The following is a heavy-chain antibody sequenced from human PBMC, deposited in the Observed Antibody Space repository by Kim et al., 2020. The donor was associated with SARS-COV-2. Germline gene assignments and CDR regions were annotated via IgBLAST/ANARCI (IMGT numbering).Heavy chain of an antibody. V-gene: IGHV1-2*02. CDR3: ARDLGGFASSGYFCH. D-gene: IGHD3-22*01. CDR2: INPNTGGA. Sequence: ASVKVSCKASGYTFSDYSIHWVRQAPGQGLEWMGWINPNTGGAKYAQKFQGGVTITRDTSLSTAYMELTNLKFDDTAVYYCARDLGGFASSGYFCHWGQGTLVTVSS. CDR1: GYTFSDYS. J-gene: IGHJ4*01.